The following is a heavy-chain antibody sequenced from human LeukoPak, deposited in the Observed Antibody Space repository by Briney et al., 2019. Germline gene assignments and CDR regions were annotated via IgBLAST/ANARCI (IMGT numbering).Heavy chain of an antibody. CDR3: AKHGYSSGWYFDY. D-gene: IGHD6-19*01. CDR2: ISWNSGSI. V-gene: IGHV3-9*01. Sequence: GGSLRLSCAASGFTFDDYAMHWVRQAPGKGLEWVSGISWNSGSIGYADSVKGRFTISRDNAKNSLYLQMNSLRAEDTALYYCAKHGYSSGWYFDYWGQGALVTVSS. J-gene: IGHJ4*02. CDR1: GFTFDDYA.